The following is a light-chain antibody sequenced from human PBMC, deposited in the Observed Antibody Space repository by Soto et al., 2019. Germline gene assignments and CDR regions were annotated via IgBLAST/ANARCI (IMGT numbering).Light chain of an antibody. J-gene: IGLJ1*01. CDR1: SSDIDSYNY. CDR2: DVS. CDR3: GSYTTSSTYV. Sequence: QSALTQPASVSGSPGQSITISCTGTSSDIDSYNYVSWYQQHPGKAPKLMIYDVSNRPSGISNRFSGSKSGNTASLTISGLQAEDEVDYYCGSYTTSSTYVFGTGTKVTVL. V-gene: IGLV2-14*01.